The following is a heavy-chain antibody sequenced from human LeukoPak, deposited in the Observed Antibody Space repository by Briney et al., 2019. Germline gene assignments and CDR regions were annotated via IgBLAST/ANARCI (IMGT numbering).Heavy chain of an antibody. CDR1: GGSINIY. V-gene: IGHV4-4*07. CDR2: IYYTGSA. CDR3: ARVGGYCGYGNYFDH. Sequence: PSETLSLTCTVSGGSINIYWSWIRQSAGKGLECIGRIYYTGSAKYNPSLKSRVSISVDNSKNQFSLKLSSVTAADTAVYYCARVGGYCGYGNYFDHWGQGTLVTVSS. J-gene: IGHJ4*02. D-gene: IGHD5-12*01.